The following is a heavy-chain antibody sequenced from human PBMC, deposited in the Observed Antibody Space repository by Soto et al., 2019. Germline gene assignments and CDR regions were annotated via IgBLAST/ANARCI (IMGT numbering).Heavy chain of an antibody. CDR2: ISAYNGNT. Sequence: QVQLVQSGAEVKKPGASVKVSCKASGYTFTSYGISWVRQAPGQGLEWMGWISAYNGNTNYAQKHQGRVTMTTDTSTSTAYRELRSLRSDDTAVYYCASKGSSGHSSWYYYYYYGMDVWGQGTTVTVSS. D-gene: IGHD6-13*01. CDR3: ASKGSSGHSSWYYYYYYGMDV. CDR1: GYTFTSYG. V-gene: IGHV1-18*01. J-gene: IGHJ6*02.